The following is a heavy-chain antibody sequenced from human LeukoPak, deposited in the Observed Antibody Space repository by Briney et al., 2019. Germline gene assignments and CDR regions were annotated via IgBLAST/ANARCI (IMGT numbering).Heavy chain of an antibody. J-gene: IGHJ3*02. CDR2: IYTSGSA. CDR3: ARLAPGTPYCSSTSCWAFDI. D-gene: IGHD2-2*01. Sequence: SETLYLTCTVSGGSISSYYWSWIRQPAGKGLEWIGRIYTSGSANYNPSLKSRVTMSVDTSKNQFSLKLSSVTAADTAMYYCARLAPGTPYCSSTSCWAFDIWGQGTMVTVSS. CDR1: GGSISSYY. V-gene: IGHV4-4*07.